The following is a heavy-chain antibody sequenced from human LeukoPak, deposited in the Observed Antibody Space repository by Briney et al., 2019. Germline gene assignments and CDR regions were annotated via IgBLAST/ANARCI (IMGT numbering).Heavy chain of an antibody. V-gene: IGHV3-11*04. CDR3: ARGSTLGSCTSSSCHNWFDP. Sequence: GGSLRLSCAASGFTFSDYYMSWIRQAPGKGLEWVSYISSSGSTIYYADSVKGRFTISRDNAKNSLYLLLNSLRVEDTAVYYCARGSTLGSCTSSSCHNWFDPWGQGTLVTVSS. J-gene: IGHJ5*02. CDR1: GFTFSDYY. CDR2: ISSSGSTI. D-gene: IGHD2-2*01.